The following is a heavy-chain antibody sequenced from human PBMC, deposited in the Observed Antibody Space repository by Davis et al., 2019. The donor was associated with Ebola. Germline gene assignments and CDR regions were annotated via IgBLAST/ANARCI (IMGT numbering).Heavy chain of an antibody. V-gene: IGHV4-59*08. J-gene: IGHJ4*02. CDR2: IYYSGST. CDR1: GGSISSYY. Sequence: SETLSLTCTVSGGSISSYYWSWIRQPPGKGLEWIGYIYYSGSTNYNPSLKSRVTISVDTSKNQFSLKLTSVTAADTAVYYCARHPTFDGALDFCRQGTLVTVSS. CDR3: ARHPTFDGALDF. D-gene: IGHD2/OR15-2a*01.